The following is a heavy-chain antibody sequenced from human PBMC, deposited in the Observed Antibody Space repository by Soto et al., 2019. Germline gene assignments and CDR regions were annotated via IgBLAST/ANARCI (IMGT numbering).Heavy chain of an antibody. V-gene: IGHV3-73*01. CDR2: IRSKANSYAT. D-gene: IGHD3-10*01. CDR3: TRQPITMVRGVIIKDYYYGMDV. CDR1: GFTFSGSA. J-gene: IGHJ6*02. Sequence: GGSLRLSCAASGFTFSGSAMHWVRQASGKGLEWVGRIRSKANSYATAYAASVKGRFTISRDDSKNTAYLQMNSLKTEDTAVYYCTRQPITMVRGVIIKDYYYGMDVWGQGTTVTVSS.